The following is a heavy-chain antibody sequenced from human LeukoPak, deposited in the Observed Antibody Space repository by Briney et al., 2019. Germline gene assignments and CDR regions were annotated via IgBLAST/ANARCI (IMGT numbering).Heavy chain of an antibody. D-gene: IGHD3-3*01. CDR2: MNPNSGNT. V-gene: IGHV1-8*01. J-gene: IGHJ4*02. CDR1: GYTFTSYD. Sequence: ASVKVSCKASGYTFTSYDINWVRQATGQGLEWMGWMNPNSGNTGYAQKFQGRVTMTRNTSISTAYMELSSLRSGDTAVYYCARGGWYDFWSGYLGLGPPGGPGAFDYWGQGTLVTVSS. CDR3: ARGGWYDFWSGYLGLGPPGGPGAFDY.